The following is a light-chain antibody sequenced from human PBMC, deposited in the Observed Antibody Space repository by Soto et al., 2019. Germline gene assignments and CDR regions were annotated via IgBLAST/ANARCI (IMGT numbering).Light chain of an antibody. CDR1: SSDVGAYNY. CDR3: SSYTRSDIFV. J-gene: IGLJ1*01. Sequence: QSVLNQPASVSGSPGQSIIISCTGTSSDVGAYNYVCCYQQHPNKAPKVMIYEVTNPPSGVSNRSSGSKSGNTASLTISGLQAEDEADYYCSSYTRSDIFVVGTGTKVTVL. CDR2: EVT. V-gene: IGLV2-14*01.